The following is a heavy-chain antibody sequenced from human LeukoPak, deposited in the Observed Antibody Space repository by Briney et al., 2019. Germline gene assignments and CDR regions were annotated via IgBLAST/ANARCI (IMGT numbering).Heavy chain of an antibody. J-gene: IGHJ3*02. CDR3: ARGTSLAGLRPDDAFDI. CDR2: ISSDGSDA. V-gene: IGHV3-74*01. CDR1: GFIFSRYW. Sequence: GGSLRLSCAASGFIFSRYWMYWVRQVPGKGLVWVSRISSDGSDASYADSVEGRFAISRDSARNTLYLQMNSPRAEDTAVYYCARGTSLAGLRPDDAFDIWGQGTMVTVSS. D-gene: IGHD5-12*01.